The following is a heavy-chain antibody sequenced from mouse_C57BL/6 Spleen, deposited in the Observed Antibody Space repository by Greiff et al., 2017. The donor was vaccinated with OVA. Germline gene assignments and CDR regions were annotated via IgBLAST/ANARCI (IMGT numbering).Heavy chain of an antibody. CDR2: IYPGDGDT. J-gene: IGHJ2*01. V-gene: IGHV1-80*01. Sequence: VQLVESGAELVKPGASVKISCKASGYAFSSYWMNWVKQRPGKGLEWIGQIYPGDGDTNYNGKFKGKATLTADKSSSTAYMQLSSLTSEDSAVYFCARRPLTGTYFDYWGQGTTLTVSS. CDR3: ARRPLTGTYFDY. CDR1: GYAFSSYW. D-gene: IGHD4-1*01.